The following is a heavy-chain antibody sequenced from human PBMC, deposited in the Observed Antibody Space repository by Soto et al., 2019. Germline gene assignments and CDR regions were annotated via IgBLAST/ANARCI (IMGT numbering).Heavy chain of an antibody. J-gene: IGHJ4*02. CDR3: ARLNSGRYSRGWSFFDS. CDR1: DYTFNDYG. Sequence: QVRLVQSGGVVKKPGASVEVSCKASDYTFNDYGITWVRQAPGQGLEWMGWISPYSGNTNSAEKFRGRVTLTTDTSTSTAYMELASLTSDDTAVYYCARLNSGRYSRGWSFFDSWGQGTQVTVSS. D-gene: IGHD6-19*01. V-gene: IGHV1-18*01. CDR2: ISPYSGNT.